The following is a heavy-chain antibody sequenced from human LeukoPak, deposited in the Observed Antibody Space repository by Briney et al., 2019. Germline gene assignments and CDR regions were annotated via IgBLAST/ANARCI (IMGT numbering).Heavy chain of an antibody. CDR3: TRVARFAFDY. D-gene: IGHD5-12*01. CDR1: GFTFGDYA. Sequence: GGSLRLSCTASGFTFGDYAMSWVRQAPGKGLEWVGFIRSKAYGGTTEYAASVKGRLTISRDDSKSIAYLQMNSLKTEDTAVYYCTRVARFAFDYWGQGTLVTVSS. CDR2: IRSKAYGGTT. J-gene: IGHJ4*02. V-gene: IGHV3-49*04.